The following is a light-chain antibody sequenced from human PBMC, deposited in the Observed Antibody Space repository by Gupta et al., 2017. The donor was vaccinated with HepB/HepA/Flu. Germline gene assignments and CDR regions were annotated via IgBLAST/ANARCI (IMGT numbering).Light chain of an antibody. CDR1: SGPVAPSFF. CDR3: ALDRGRGTWV. J-gene: IGLJ3*02. V-gene: IGLV8-61*01. CDR2: STN. Sequence: QTVVTQVPPFSVSPGGTVTLTCGFKSGPVAPSFFPSCYQQTPGHPPLTLIFSTNTRSSGLSDRFAASILGNIAVPTTTADQADEASYYYCALDRGRGTWVFGGGTKLTVL.